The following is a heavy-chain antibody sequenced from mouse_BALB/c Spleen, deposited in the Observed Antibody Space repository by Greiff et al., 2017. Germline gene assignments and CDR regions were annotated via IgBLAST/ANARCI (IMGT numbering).Heavy chain of an antibody. J-gene: IGHJ2*01. CDR2: ISSGGSYT. V-gene: IGHV5-6-4*01. D-gene: IGHD2-1*01. CDR3: TRGGDGNYAVDY. CDR1: GFTFSSYT. Sequence: DVHLVESGGGLVKPGGSLKLSCAASGFTFSSYTMSWVRQTPEKRLEWVATISSGGSYTYYPDSVKGRFTISRDNAKNTLYLQMSSLKSEDTAMYYCTRGGDGNYAVDYWGQGTTLTVSS.